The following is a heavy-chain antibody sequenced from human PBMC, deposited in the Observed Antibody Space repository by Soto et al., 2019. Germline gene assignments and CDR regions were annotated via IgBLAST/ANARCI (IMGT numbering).Heavy chain of an antibody. Sequence: PSETLSLTCAASGDSVTSSNWWSWVRQPPGKGLEWIGEIYHSESTNYNPSLKSRVTMSIDKSKNQFSLKLTSVTAADTAVYFCARYDFGIFDYWGQGTLVTVS. CDR3: ARYDFGIFDY. V-gene: IGHV4-4*02. CDR2: IYHSEST. D-gene: IGHD4-17*01. J-gene: IGHJ4*02. CDR1: GDSVTSSNW.